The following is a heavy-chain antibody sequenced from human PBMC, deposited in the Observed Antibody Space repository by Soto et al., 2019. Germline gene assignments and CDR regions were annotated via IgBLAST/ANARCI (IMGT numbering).Heavy chain of an antibody. CDR2: IKQDGSEK. CDR3: ARANSGSYSYYFDY. V-gene: IGHV3-7*03. D-gene: IGHD1-26*01. Sequence: GGSLRLSCAASGFTFSSYWMSWVRQAPGKGLEWVANIKQDGSEKYYVDSVKGRFTISRDNAKNSLYLQMNSLRAEDTAVYYCARANSGSYSYYFDYWGQGTLVTVSS. CDR1: GFTFSSYW. J-gene: IGHJ4*02.